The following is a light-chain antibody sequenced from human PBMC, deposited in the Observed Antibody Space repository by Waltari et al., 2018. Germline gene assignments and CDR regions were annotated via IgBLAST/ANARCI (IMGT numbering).Light chain of an antibody. J-gene: IGKJ1*01. V-gene: IGKV3-20*01. CDR3: QQYGSSPWT. CDR2: GAS. CDR1: ESLSSTY. Sequence: DIVLTQPPGTLSLSPGERATLSCRASESLSSTYLGWYQQNPGQAPRLLIYGASRRATGRPDRFSGSGSGTDFTLTISRREPEDFAVYYCQQYGSSPWTVGQGTKVDIQ.